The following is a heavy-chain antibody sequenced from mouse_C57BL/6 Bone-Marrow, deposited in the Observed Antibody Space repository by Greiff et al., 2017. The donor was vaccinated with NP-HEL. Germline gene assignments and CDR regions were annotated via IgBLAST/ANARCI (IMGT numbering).Heavy chain of an antibody. J-gene: IGHJ2*01. Sequence: DVQLVESGGDLVKPGGSLKLSCAASGFTFSSYSMSWVRQTPDKRLEWVATISSGGSYTYYPDSVKGRFTISRDNAKNTLYLQMSSLKSEDTAMYYCARHYYSNYFDYWGQGTTLTVSS. V-gene: IGHV5-6*01. CDR2: ISSGGSYT. D-gene: IGHD2-5*01. CDR3: ARHYYSNYFDY. CDR1: GFTFSSYS.